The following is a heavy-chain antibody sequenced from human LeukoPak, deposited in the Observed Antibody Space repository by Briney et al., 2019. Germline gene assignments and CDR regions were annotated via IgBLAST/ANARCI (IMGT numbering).Heavy chain of an antibody. CDR1: GFTFSNYG. CDR3: VKGMFSSSWNYFDY. Sequence: GGPLRLSCAASGFTFSNYGMHWVRQAQGKGLEWGTVISYDGRNKFYADSVKGRFTISRDNSKSTLHLQMDSLGAEDTALYYCVKGMFSSSWNYFDYWGQGTLVTVSS. V-gene: IGHV3-30*18. D-gene: IGHD6-13*01. CDR2: ISYDGRNK. J-gene: IGHJ4*02.